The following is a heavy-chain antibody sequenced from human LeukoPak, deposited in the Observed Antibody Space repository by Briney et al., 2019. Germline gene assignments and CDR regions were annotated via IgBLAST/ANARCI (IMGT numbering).Heavy chain of an antibody. Sequence: PSETLSLTCTVSGGSISSGYYYWSWIRQHPGKGLEWIGYIHYSGSTYYNPSLKSRVTISVDTSKNQFSLRLSSVTAAHTALYFCARSDSSGYYYYWGQGTLVTVSS. V-gene: IGHV4-31*03. J-gene: IGHJ4*02. CDR3: ARSDSSGYYYY. CDR1: GGSISSGYYY. D-gene: IGHD3-22*01. CDR2: IHYSGST.